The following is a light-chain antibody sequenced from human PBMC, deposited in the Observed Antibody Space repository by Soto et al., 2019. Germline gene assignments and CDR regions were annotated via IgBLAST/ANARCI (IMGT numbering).Light chain of an antibody. CDR1: QGISSS. V-gene: IGKV1-9*01. Sequence: DIQLTQSPSFLSASVGDRVTITCRASQGISSSLAWYQQKPGKAPKLLIYAASTLQSWVPSSFSGSGSGTDFTLTISSLQPEDFATYYCQQLNSFPLTFGGGTKVEIK. CDR3: QQLNSFPLT. J-gene: IGKJ4*01. CDR2: AAS.